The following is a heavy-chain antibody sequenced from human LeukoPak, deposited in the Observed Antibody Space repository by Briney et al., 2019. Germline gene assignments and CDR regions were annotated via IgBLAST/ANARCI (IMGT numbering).Heavy chain of an antibody. CDR1: GFTFSSYG. V-gene: IGHV3-33*01. CDR3: ARGKASGGYSGYGLDAFDI. D-gene: IGHD5-12*01. CDR2: IWDDGITK. Sequence: PGRSLRLSCAASGFTFSSYGMHRVPRAPGKGLQWVAVIWDDGITKHYAHSVKGRFTISRDNSRNTLYLQMNSLRAEDTAVYYCARGKASGGYSGYGLDAFDIWGQGTMVTVSS. J-gene: IGHJ3*02.